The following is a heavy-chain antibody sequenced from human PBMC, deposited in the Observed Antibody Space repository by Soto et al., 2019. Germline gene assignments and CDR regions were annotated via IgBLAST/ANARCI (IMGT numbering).Heavy chain of an antibody. J-gene: IGHJ4*02. V-gene: IGHV1-18*01. CDR2: ISAYNGNT. D-gene: IGHD3-22*01. Sequence: ASVKVSCKASGYTFTNFGISWVRQAPGQGLEWMGWISAYNGNTNYAQNFQGRVTITRDTSASTAYMELSSLRSEDTAVYYCARGERYYYDSSGYFGFDYWGQGTLVTVSS. CDR1: GYTFTNFG. CDR3: ARGERYYYDSSGYFGFDY.